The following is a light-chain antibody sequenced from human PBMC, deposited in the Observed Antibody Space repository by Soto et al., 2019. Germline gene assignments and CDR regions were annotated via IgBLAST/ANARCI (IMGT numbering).Light chain of an antibody. CDR2: DVS. V-gene: IGLV2-14*01. CDR3: SSYTTSNTRQIV. CDR1: SSDVGGYNY. J-gene: IGLJ1*01. Sequence: QSPLTQPASLSGSPGQSITISCTGTSSDVGGYNYVSWYQQHPGKAPKFMIYDVSNRPSGVSNRFSGSKSGNTASLTISGLQAEDEADYYCSSYTTSNTRQIVFGTGTKVPVL.